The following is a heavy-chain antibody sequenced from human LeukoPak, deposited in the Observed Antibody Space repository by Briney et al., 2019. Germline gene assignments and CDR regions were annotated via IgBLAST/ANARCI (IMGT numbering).Heavy chain of an antibody. V-gene: IGHV3-7*01. Sequence: GGSLRLSCAASFSTYWMSWVRQAPGKGLEWVANLNQDGSVKYYVDSVKGRFTVSRDNAKNSLYLQMNSLRAEDTAIYYCARDSDVHCSGGSCTNFDYWGQGTLVTVSS. J-gene: IGHJ4*02. CDR2: LNQDGSVK. CDR3: ARDSDVHCSGGSCTNFDY. D-gene: IGHD2-15*01. CDR1: FSTYW.